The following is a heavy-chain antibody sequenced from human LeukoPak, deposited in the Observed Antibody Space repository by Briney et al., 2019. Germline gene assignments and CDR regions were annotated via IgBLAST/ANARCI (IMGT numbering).Heavy chain of an antibody. CDR2: IHPFRVDT. V-gene: IGHV1-2*02. Sequence: ASVKASCTPLGYTFTDHYFHWLRQAPGQGLEWMGWIHPFRVDTNNAQRFQGRVSLTRATSISTAYMELSRLTSDDSAIYYCARDHTWGPDYWGQGTLVSVSS. D-gene: IGHD7-27*01. CDR3: ARDHTWGPDY. J-gene: IGHJ4*02. CDR1: GYTFTDHY.